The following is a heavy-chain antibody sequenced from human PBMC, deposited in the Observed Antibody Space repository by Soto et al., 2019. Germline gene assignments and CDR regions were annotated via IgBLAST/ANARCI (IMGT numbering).Heavy chain of an antibody. D-gene: IGHD3-22*01. CDR3: ARQRYYDSSGYYSDY. CDR1: CGSISSRSYY. CDR2: IYYSGST. J-gene: IGHJ4*02. Sequence: PSETLSLTCTVSCGSISSRSYYWGWIRQPPGRGLEWIGSIYYSGSTYYNPSLKSRVTISVDTSKNQFSLKLSSVTAADTAVYYCARQRYYDSSGYYSDYWGQGTLVTVSS. V-gene: IGHV4-39*01.